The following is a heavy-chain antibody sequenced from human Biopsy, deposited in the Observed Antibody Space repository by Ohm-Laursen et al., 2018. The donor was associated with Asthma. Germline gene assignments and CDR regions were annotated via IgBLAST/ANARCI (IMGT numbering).Heavy chain of an antibody. CDR1: GFSFNSYG. V-gene: IGHV3-30*03. CDR2: MSFGGRQT. J-gene: IGHJ6*02. CDR3: ARGIYDMDV. Sequence: SLRLSCAASGFSFNSYGMHWVRQAPGKGLEWVAVMSFGGRQTYYADSVKGRFTISRDNSKNMLYLQMNSLRAEDTAVYFCARGIYDMDVRGQGTTVTVSS.